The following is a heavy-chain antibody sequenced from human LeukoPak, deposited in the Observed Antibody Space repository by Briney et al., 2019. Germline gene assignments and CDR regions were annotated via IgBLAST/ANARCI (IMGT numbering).Heavy chain of an antibody. CDR1: GFTFSSYG. D-gene: IGHD2-21*01. V-gene: IGHV3-7*01. Sequence: GGTLRLSCAASGFTFSSYGMSWVRQAPGKGLEWVANIKQDGIEKYYVDSVKGRFTISRDNAKNSLYLQMNSLKAEDTVVYYCVRSISNYWGQGTLVTVSS. J-gene: IGHJ4*02. CDR3: VRSISNY. CDR2: IKQDGIEK.